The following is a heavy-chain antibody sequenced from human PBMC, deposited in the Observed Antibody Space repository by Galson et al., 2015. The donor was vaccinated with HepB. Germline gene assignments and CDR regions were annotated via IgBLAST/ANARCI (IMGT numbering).Heavy chain of an antibody. Sequence: SLRLSCAASGFTFSSYSMNWVRQAPGKGLEWVSSISSSSSYIYYADSVKGRFTITRDNAKNSLYLQMNSLRAEDTAVYYCAAGDSLDYWGQGTLVTVSS. CDR2: ISSSSSYI. CDR1: GFTFSSYS. D-gene: IGHD7-27*01. J-gene: IGHJ4*01. V-gene: IGHV3-21*01. CDR3: AAGDSLDY.